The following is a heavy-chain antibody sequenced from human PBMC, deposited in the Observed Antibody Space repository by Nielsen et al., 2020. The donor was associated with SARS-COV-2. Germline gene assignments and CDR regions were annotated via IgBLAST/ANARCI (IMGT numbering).Heavy chain of an antibody. CDR3: AKSVAASENYFDY. Sequence: GGSLRLSCAASGFTFSSYAMSWVRQAPGKGLEWVSAISGSGGSTYYADSVKGRFTISRDSSKNTLYLQMNSLRAEDTAVYYCAKSVAASENYFDYWGQGTLVTVSS. CDR2: ISGSGGST. J-gene: IGHJ4*02. D-gene: IGHD6-13*01. V-gene: IGHV3-23*01. CDR1: GFTFSSYA.